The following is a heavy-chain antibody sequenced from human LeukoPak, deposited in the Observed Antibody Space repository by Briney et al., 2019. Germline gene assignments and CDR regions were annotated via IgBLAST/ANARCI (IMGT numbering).Heavy chain of an antibody. J-gene: IGHJ4*02. CDR3: ARAYRRITMVRGVMWSY. V-gene: IGHV1-2*02. D-gene: IGHD3-10*01. Sequence: ASVKVSCKASGYTFTGYYMHWVRQAPGQGLEWMGWINPNSGGTNYAQKFQGRVTMTRDTSISTAYMELSRLGSDDTAVYYCARAYRRITMVRGVMWSYWGQGTLVTVSS. CDR1: GYTFTGYY. CDR2: INPNSGGT.